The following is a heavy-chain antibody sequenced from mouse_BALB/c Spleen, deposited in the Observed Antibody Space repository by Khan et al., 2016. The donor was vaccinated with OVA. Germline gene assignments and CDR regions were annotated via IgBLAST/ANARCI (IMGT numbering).Heavy chain of an antibody. J-gene: IGHJ1*01. CDR3: ARGDYGYGYFDV. Sequence: QMQLEESGAELVRPGVSVKISCKGSGYTFTDYAMHWVKQSHAKSLEWIGVISTYYGDANYNQKFKGKATMTVDKSSSTAYMELARLTSEDSAIYYCARGDYGYGYFDVWGAGTTVTVSS. CDR2: ISTYYGDA. D-gene: IGHD1-1*01. V-gene: IGHV1S137*01. CDR1: GYTFTDYA.